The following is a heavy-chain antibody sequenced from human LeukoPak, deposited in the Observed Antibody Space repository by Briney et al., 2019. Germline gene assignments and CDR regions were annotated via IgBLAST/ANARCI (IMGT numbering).Heavy chain of an antibody. Sequence: PGGSLRLSCAASGFTFSSYSMNWVRQAPGKGLEWVSSISSSSSYIYYADSVKGRFTISRDNAKNSLYLQMNSLRAEDTAVYYCARVSSSSSPNDAFDIWGQGTMVTVSS. V-gene: IGHV3-21*01. CDR1: GFTFSSYS. J-gene: IGHJ3*02. CDR2: ISSSSSYI. CDR3: ARVSSSSSPNDAFDI. D-gene: IGHD6-6*01.